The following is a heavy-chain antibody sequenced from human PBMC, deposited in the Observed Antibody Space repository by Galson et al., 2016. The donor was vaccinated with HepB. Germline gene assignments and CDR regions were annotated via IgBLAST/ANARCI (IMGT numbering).Heavy chain of an antibody. D-gene: IGHD4-23*01. CDR3: AGGLPRTYGGKLPRTFDY. V-gene: IGHV4-34*01. Sequence: SETLSLTCAVYGASFSGHYWNWIRQTPAMGLEWIGEIDHTGSTNYNPSLETRVTISVDTSRNQFSLKLTSATAADTAVYFCAGGLPRTYGGKLPRTFDYWGQGTLVTVSS. CDR2: IDHTGST. CDR1: GASFSGHY. J-gene: IGHJ4*02.